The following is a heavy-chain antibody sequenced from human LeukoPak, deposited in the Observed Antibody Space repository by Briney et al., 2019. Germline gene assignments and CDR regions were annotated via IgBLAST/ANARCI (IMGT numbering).Heavy chain of an antibody. V-gene: IGHV3-23*01. CDR2: VSGSGGST. CDR3: AKGQLGIQSSKWFDP. CDR1: GFTFSSCA. D-gene: IGHD7-27*01. Sequence: GGSLRLSCAASGFTFSSCAMSWVRQAPGKGLEWVSAVSGSGGSTYYADSVKGRFTMSRDNSKNTLYLQMDSLRPEDTAVYYCAKGQLGIQSSKWFDPWGQGTLVTVSS. J-gene: IGHJ5*02.